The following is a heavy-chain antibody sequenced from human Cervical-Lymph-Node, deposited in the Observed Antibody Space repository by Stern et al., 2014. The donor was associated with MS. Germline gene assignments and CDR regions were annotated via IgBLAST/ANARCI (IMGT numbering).Heavy chain of an antibody. V-gene: IGHV4-4*02. CDR2: IYHSGAY. CDR1: GGSVSSTNW. J-gene: IGHJ2*01. CDR3: ARERQQYCNSEGCSYWYFDL. Sequence: QVQLQESGPGLVKPSGTLSLTCAVSGGSVSSTNWWSWVRQSPGKGLAWVGNIYHSGAYKYRPSLRSRVSISLAQSKNHLSLHLTSVTAADTAVYYCARERQQYCNSEGCSYWYFDLWGRGTLVTVSS. D-gene: IGHD2/OR15-2a*01.